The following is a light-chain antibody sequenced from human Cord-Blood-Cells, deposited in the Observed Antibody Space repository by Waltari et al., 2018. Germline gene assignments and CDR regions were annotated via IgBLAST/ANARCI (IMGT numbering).Light chain of an antibody. V-gene: IGKV1-39*01. J-gene: IGKJ1*01. CDR3: QRSYSTPPWT. CDR1: QSISSY. CDR2: DSS. Sequence: QMTQSPSSLSASVGDRVTITCRASQSISSYLNWYQQTPGKAPKLLIYDSSSLQSGVPSRFSGSGSGTDFTLTISSLQPEDFATYYCQRSYSTPPWTFGQGTKVEIK.